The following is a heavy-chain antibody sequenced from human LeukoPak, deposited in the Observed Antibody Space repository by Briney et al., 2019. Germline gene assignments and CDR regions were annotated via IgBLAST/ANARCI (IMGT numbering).Heavy chain of an antibody. CDR2: ISGSGGST. CDR1: AFTFSSYA. J-gene: IGHJ4*02. V-gene: IGHV3-23*01. CDR3: AKHPPAGVFGY. Sequence: PGGSVRLSCAASAFTFSSYAMSWVRQAPGKGLEWVSTISGSGGSTYYADSVKGRFTISRDNSKNTLYLQMNSLRAEDTAVYYCAKHPPAGVFGYWGQGTLVTVSS. D-gene: IGHD2-2*01.